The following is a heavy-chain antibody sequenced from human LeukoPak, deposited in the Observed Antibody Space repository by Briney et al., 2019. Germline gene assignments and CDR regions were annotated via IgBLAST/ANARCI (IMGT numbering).Heavy chain of an antibody. D-gene: IGHD3-10*01. CDR3: YTYYYGSGSYNPPFYFDY. CDR1: GFTFSGSA. Sequence: QAGGSLRLSCAASGFTFSGSAMHWVRQASGKGLEWVGRIRSKANSYATAYAASVKGRFTISRDDSKNTAYLQMNSLKTEDTAVYYFYTYYYGSGSYNPPFYFDYWGQGTLVTVSS. J-gene: IGHJ4*02. CDR2: IRSKANSYAT. V-gene: IGHV3-73*01.